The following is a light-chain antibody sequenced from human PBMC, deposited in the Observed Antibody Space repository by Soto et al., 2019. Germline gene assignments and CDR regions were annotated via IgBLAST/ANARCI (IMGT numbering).Light chain of an antibody. J-gene: IGKJ1*01. CDR2: GAS. Sequence: EIVMTQSPSTLSVSPGERATLSCRASQSVSSNLAWYKKKPGQAPRLLIYGASTRATGIPGRFSGRGSGKEFTLIVSSLLSVEFAIYYCQQYNDCPLTFGQGTKV. CDR3: QQYNDCPLT. V-gene: IGKV3-15*01. CDR1: QSVSSN.